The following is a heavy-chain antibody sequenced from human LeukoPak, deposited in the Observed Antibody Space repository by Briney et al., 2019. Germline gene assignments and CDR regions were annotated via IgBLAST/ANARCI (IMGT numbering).Heavy chain of an antibody. D-gene: IGHD3-10*01. CDR2: TSGTSGRT. CDR3: VSSGFDP. J-gene: IGHJ5*02. CDR1: GFTFSSYA. V-gene: IGHV3-23*01. Sequence: GGSLRLSCAASGFTFSSYAMSWVRQAPGRGLEWVSATSGTSGRTYYADSVKGRFTISRDNSKNTLYLQMNGLRDEDTAVYYCVSSGFDPWGQGTPVTVSS.